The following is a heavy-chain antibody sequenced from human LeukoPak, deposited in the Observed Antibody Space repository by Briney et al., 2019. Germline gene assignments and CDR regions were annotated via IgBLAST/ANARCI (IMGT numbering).Heavy chain of an antibody. D-gene: IGHD3-10*01. J-gene: IGHJ5*01. CDR1: GGSISSSSYY. CDR2: IYYSGST. V-gene: IGHV4-39*07. CDR3: TRDSQLEWFYS. Sequence: SETLSLTCTVSGGSISSSSYYWGWIRQPPGKGLEWIGSIYYSGSTYYNPSLKSRVTISVDTSKNQFSLKLSSVTAADTALYYCTRDSQLEWFYSWGQGTLVTVSS.